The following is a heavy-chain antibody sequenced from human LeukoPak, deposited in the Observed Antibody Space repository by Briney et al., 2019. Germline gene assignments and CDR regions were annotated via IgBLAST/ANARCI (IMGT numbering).Heavy chain of an antibody. Sequence: GGSLRLSCAASGFTFSSSGMHWVRQAPGKGLEWVSAISGSGGSTYYADSVKGRFTISRDNSKNALYLQMNSLRAEDTAVYYCAKTQFRAAYDAFDIWGQGTMVTVSS. D-gene: IGHD2-15*01. CDR2: ISGSGGST. CDR3: AKTQFRAAYDAFDI. CDR1: GFTFSSSG. V-gene: IGHV3-23*01. J-gene: IGHJ3*02.